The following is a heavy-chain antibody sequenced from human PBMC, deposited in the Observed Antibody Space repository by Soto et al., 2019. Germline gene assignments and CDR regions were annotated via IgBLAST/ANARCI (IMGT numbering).Heavy chain of an antibody. CDR2: ISGSGGST. V-gene: IGHV3-23*01. J-gene: IGHJ3*02. Sequence: EVQLLESGGGLVQPGGSLRLSCAASGFTFSSYAMSWVRQAPGKGLEWVSAISGSGGSTYYADSVKGRFTISRDNSKNTLYLQMNSLRAEDTAVYYCARVRGGMGAFDIWGQGTMVTVSS. CDR3: ARVRGGMGAFDI. CDR1: GFTFSSYA. D-gene: IGHD2-15*01.